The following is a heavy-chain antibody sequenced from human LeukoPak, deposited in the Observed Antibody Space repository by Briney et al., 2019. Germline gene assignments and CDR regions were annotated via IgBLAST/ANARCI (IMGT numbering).Heavy chain of an antibody. CDR2: IYYSGST. CDR1: GGSISRGSYY. J-gene: IGHJ4*02. Sequence: KTSQTLSLTCIVSGGSISRGSYYWSWIRQPPGKGLEWIGYIYYSGSTNYNPSLKSRVTISVDTSKNQFSLKLSSVTAADTAVYYCASTYYDILTGYYPFDYWGQGTLVTVSS. V-gene: IGHV4-61*01. CDR3: ASTYYDILTGYYPFDY. D-gene: IGHD3-9*01.